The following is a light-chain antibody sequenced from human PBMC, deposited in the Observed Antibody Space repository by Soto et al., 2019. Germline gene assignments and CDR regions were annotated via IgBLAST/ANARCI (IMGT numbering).Light chain of an antibody. V-gene: IGLV1-40*01. Sequence: QSVRTQPPSVSGAPGQRVTISCTGSSSNIGAGHDVHWYQQLPGTAPKLLIYANKNRPAGVPDRFSASKSGTSASLAITGLQAEDEADYYCQSYDTSPSGYVFGTGTKVTVL. J-gene: IGLJ1*01. CDR2: ANK. CDR1: SSNIGAGHD. CDR3: QSYDTSPSGYV.